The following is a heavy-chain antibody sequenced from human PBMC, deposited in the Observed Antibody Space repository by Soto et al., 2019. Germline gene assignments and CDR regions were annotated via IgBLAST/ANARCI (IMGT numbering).Heavy chain of an antibody. CDR1: GGSISSNYYY. Sequence: SETLSLTCTVSGGSISSNYYYWGCIRQPPGKGLAWIGNIYNSGSTYYNPSLKSRVTISVDTSKKQFSLKLRSVTAADTAVYYCARGLTTVTPATIKAHYYGMDVWGQGTTVTVSS. D-gene: IGHD4-4*01. CDR3: ARGLTTVTPATIKAHYYGMDV. J-gene: IGHJ6*02. V-gene: IGHV4-39*01. CDR2: IYNSGST.